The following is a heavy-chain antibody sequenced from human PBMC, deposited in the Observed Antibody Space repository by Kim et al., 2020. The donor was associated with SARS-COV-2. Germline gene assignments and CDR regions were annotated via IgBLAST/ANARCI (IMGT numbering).Heavy chain of an antibody. CDR2: INTNTGNP. Sequence: ASVKVSCKASGYTFTSYAMNWVRQAPGQGLEWMGWINTNTGNPTYAQGFTGRFVFSLDTSVSTAYLQISSLKAEDTAVYYCAREGQQLEPPYYWYFDLWGRGTLVTVSS. CDR3: AREGQQLEPPYYWYFDL. J-gene: IGHJ2*01. D-gene: IGHD6-13*01. V-gene: IGHV7-4-1*02. CDR1: GYTFTSYA.